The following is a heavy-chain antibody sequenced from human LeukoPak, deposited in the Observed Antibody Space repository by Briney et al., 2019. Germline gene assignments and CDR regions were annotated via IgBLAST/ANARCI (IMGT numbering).Heavy chain of an antibody. CDR1: GFTVTSNY. J-gene: IGHJ4*02. V-gene: IGHV3-53*01. Sequence: PGRSLRLSCAASGFTVTSNYMTWVRQAPGKGLEWVSVISSGGNTYYADSVKGRFTISRDNSKNTVYLQMSGLRAEDTAVYCCAREVRGYYFDYWGQGTPVTASS. CDR3: AREVRGYYFDY. D-gene: IGHD5-12*01. CDR2: ISSGGNT.